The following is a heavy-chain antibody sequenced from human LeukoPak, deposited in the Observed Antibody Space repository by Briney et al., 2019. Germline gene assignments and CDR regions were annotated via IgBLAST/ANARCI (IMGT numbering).Heavy chain of an antibody. CDR3: ARARYKQWLVFDWFDP. J-gene: IGHJ5*02. Sequence: SVKVSCKASGGTFSSYAISWVRQAPGQGLEWMGGIIPIFGTANYAQKFQGRVTITADESTSTAYMELSSLRSEDTAVYYCARARYKQWLVFDWFDPWGQGTLVTVSS. D-gene: IGHD6-19*01. V-gene: IGHV1-69*13. CDR2: IIPIFGTA. CDR1: GGTFSSYA.